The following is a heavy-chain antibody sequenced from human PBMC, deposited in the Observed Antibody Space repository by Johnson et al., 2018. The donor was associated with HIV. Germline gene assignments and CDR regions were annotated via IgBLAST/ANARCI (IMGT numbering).Heavy chain of an antibody. Sequence: VHLVESGGGLLKPGGSLRLSCAASGVTVSSNYMTWVRQAPGKGLEWVSVIFSGGSTYYADSVKGRFTISRDNSKNTLHLQMNSLRVEDTAVYYCARACRDGYTCDAFDIWGQGTMVTVSS. CDR1: GVTVSSNY. V-gene: IGHV3-66*01. J-gene: IGHJ3*02. CDR2: IFSGGST. CDR3: ARACRDGYTCDAFDI. D-gene: IGHD5-24*01.